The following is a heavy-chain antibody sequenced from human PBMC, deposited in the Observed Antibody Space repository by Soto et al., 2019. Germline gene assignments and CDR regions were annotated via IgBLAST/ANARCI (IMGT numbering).Heavy chain of an antibody. CDR3: ATLSSIAARWDY. CDR2: IIPISGTA. D-gene: IGHD6-6*01. CDR1: GGTFSSYA. V-gene: IGHV1-69*01. J-gene: IGHJ4*02. Sequence: QVQLVQSGAEVKKPGSSVKVSCKASGGTFSSYAISWVRQAPGQRLEWMGGIIPISGTANYAQKFQGRVTITADESTSTAYMELSSLRSEDTAVYYCATLSSIAARWDYWGQGTLVTVSS.